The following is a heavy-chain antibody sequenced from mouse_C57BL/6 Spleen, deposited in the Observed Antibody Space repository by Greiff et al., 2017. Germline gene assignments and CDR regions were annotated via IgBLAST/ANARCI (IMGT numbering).Heavy chain of an antibody. CDR3: AIPDGYYVPCAY. Sequence: QVQLKQPGAELVKPGASVKVSCKASGYTFTSYWMHWVKQRPGQGLEWIGRIHPSDSDTNYNQKFKGKATLTVDKSSSTAYMQLSSLTSEDSAVYYCAIPDGYYVPCAYWGQGTLVTVSA. CDR1: GYTFTSYW. V-gene: IGHV1-74*01. CDR2: IHPSDSDT. D-gene: IGHD2-3*01. J-gene: IGHJ3*01.